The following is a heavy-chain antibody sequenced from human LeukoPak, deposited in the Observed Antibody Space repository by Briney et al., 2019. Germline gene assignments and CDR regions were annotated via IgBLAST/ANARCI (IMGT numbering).Heavy chain of an antibody. Sequence: GGSLRLSCAASGFSFSTYSFSWVRQAPGKGLEWVSGVSASGGDTFYADSVKGRFTISRDNSKNTLSLQMNSLRVEDTAIYYCAKDVRRCNGACTWGQGTLVTVSS. D-gene: IGHD2-8*01. CDR3: AKDVRRCNGACT. V-gene: IGHV3-23*01. CDR2: VSASGGDT. CDR1: GFSFSTYS. J-gene: IGHJ5*02.